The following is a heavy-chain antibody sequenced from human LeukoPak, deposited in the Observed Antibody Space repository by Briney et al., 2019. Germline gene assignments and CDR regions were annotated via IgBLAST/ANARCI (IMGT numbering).Heavy chain of an antibody. D-gene: IGHD3-3*01. V-gene: IGHV4-34*01. CDR3: ARRTHHFWSGYGDAFDI. CDR2: INHSGST. CDR1: GVSFSGYY. J-gene: IGHJ3*02. Sequence: NASETLSLTCAVYGVSFSGYYWSWIRQPPGKGLEWIGEINHSGSTNYNPSLKSRVTISVDTSKNQFSLKLSSVTAADTAVYYCARRTHHFWSGYGDAFDIWGQGTMVTVSS.